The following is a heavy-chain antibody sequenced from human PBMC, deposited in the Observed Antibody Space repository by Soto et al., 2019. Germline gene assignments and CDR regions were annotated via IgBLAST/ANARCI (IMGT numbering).Heavy chain of an antibody. CDR3: AKGSVLRVVEAPLAILGGVDV. V-gene: IGHV3-33*06. CDR1: GFSFSSYG. CDR2: MSYDGSHE. Sequence: GGSLRLSCVASGFSFSSYGMHWVRQAPGKGLEWVAVMSYDGSHEYYADSVKGRFTISRDNSKTILYLQMNSLRLEDTAVYYCAKGSVLRVVEAPLAILGGVDVWGQGAMVTVSS. J-gene: IGHJ6*02. D-gene: IGHD2-8*01.